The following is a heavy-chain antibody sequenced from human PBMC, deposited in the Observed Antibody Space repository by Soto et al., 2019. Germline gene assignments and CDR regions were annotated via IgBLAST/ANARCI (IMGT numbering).Heavy chain of an antibody. D-gene: IGHD2-15*01. J-gene: IGHJ4*02. V-gene: IGHV4-34*01. Sequence: PSETXSLTCAVYGGSFSGYYWSWIRQPPGKGLEWIGEINHSGSTNYNPSLKSRVTISVDTSKNQFSLKLSSVTAADTAVYYCASLSLRGYCSGGSCYAPIRFDYWGQGTLVTVSS. CDR3: ASLSLRGYCSGGSCYAPIRFDY. CDR2: INHSGST. CDR1: GGSFSGYY.